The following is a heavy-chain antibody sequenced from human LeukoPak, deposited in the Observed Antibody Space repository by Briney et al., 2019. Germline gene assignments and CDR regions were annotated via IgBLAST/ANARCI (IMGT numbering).Heavy chain of an antibody. J-gene: IGHJ6*03. CDR2: IYTSGST. Sequence: SETLSLTCTVSGGSISNYYWSWIRQPAGKGLEWIGRIYTSGSTNYNPSLKSRVTISVDTSKNQFSLKLSSVTAADTAVYYCASTYFDYYCYYMDVWGKGTTVTISS. CDR1: GGSISNYY. D-gene: IGHD2/OR15-2a*01. CDR3: ASTYFDYYCYYMDV. V-gene: IGHV4-4*07.